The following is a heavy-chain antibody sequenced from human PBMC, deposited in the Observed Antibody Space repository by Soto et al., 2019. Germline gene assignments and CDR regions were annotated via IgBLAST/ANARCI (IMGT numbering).Heavy chain of an antibody. V-gene: IGHV3-23*01. Sequence: GGSLRLSCAASGFTFSSYAMSWVRQAPGKGLEWVSAISGSGGSTYYADSVKGRFTISRDNSKNTLYLQMNSLRAEDTAVYYCAKMANQWLVQTGSDAFDPWGQGTLVTVSS. CDR2: ISGSGGST. CDR3: AKMANQWLVQTGSDAFDP. CDR1: GFTFSSYA. D-gene: IGHD6-19*01. J-gene: IGHJ5*02.